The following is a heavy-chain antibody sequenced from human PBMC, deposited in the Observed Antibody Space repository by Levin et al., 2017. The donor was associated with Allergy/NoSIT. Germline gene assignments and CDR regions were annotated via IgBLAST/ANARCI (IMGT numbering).Heavy chain of an antibody. CDR2: IKEDGSEK. Sequence: QAGGSLRLSCTASGPTFNSGFTFSRYWMTWVRQAPGKGLEWVANIKEDGSEKYYMDSVKGRFTISRDNAKNSLYLQMDSLRDEDTAVYYCARDSTVTPSYYYYGMDVWGQGTTVTVSS. J-gene: IGHJ6*02. CDR3: ARDSTVTPSYYYYGMDV. CDR1: GPTFNSGFTFSRYW. V-gene: IGHV3-7*01. D-gene: IGHD4-17*01.